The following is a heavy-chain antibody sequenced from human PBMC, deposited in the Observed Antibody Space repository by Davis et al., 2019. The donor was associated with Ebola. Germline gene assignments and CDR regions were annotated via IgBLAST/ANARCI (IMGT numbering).Heavy chain of an antibody. J-gene: IGHJ6*02. CDR2: IYYSGST. Sequence: SETLSLTCTVSGGSISSYYWSWIRQPPGKGLEWIGYIYYSGSTNYNPSLKSRVTISVDTPKNQFSLKLRSVTAADTAVYYCARLLYYYGMDVWGQGTTVTVSS. V-gene: IGHV4-59*08. CDR1: GGSISSYY. CDR3: ARLLYYYGMDV.